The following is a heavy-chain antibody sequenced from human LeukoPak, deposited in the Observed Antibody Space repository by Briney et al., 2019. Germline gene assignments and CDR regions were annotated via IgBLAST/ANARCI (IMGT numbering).Heavy chain of an antibody. V-gene: IGHV3-7*05. CDR2: IKQDGSEK. D-gene: IGHD6-19*01. CDR3: ARGGSGFERYFDL. CDR1: GFTFNIYW. J-gene: IGHJ2*01. Sequence: PGGSLRLSCVASGFTFNIYWMSWVRQAPGKGLEWVANIKQDGSEKYYVDSVKGRFTISRDNAKNSLYLQMNSLRAEDTAVYYCARGGSGFERYFDLWGRGTLVTVSS.